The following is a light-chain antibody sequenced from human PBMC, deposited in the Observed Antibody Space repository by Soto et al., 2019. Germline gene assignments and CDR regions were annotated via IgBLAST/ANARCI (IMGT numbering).Light chain of an antibody. Sequence: QSVLTQPASVAGSPGQSITIPCNGTSNDIGGYNFVSWFQHHPGKAPKLLICDVTRRPSGVSDPFSGSKSGNTASLTISGLQAEDEADYYCNAHSGGNTLDVFGSGTQLPVL. CDR1: SNDIGGYNF. V-gene: IGLV2-14*03. CDR2: DVT. J-gene: IGLJ7*01. CDR3: NAHSGGNTLDV.